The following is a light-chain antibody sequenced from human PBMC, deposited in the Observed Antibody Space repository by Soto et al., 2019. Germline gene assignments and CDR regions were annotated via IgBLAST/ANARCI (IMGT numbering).Light chain of an antibody. CDR1: QTVSNSY. CDR2: GAS. V-gene: IGKV3-15*01. Sequence: EIVLTQSPGTLSLSPGDRATLSCRASQTVSNSYLAWCQQKPGQAPRVIMYGASRRATGFPARFSGSGSGTEFTLTISSLQSEDFAVYLCQQYHYWPITFGQGTRLEIK. CDR3: QQYHYWPIT. J-gene: IGKJ5*01.